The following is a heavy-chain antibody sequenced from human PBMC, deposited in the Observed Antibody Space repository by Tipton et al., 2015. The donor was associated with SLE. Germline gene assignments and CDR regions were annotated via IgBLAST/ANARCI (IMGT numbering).Heavy chain of an antibody. CDR3: ARGMVTWRGAIVGVDV. CDR1: GGSISSSGNY. V-gene: IGHV4-39*07. Sequence: TLSLTCTVSGGSISSSGNYWGWIRQPPGKGLEWIGNIFFNGNTYYTPSLKSRVTMSVDTAKNQFSLKVTSVTAADTAVYYCARGMVTWRGAIVGVDVWGQGTTVNVSS. D-gene: IGHD2-21*02. CDR2: IFFNGNT. J-gene: IGHJ6*02.